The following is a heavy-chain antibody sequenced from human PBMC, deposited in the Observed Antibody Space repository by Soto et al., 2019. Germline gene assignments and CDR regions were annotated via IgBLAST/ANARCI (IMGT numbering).Heavy chain of an antibody. J-gene: IGHJ4*02. V-gene: IGHV3-23*01. Sequence: EVQLLESGGGFVQPGGSLTLSCSTSGFTFKDCAISWVRQAPGKGLEWVSGISGSDGATYYTDSVEGRFTTSKNFSKNTVSLQMTALRVDATAFYYCARTRTAFYRYYFDSWGQGALVTVSS. D-gene: IGHD2-21*02. CDR2: ISGSDGAT. CDR1: GFTFKDCA. CDR3: ARTRTAFYRYYFDS.